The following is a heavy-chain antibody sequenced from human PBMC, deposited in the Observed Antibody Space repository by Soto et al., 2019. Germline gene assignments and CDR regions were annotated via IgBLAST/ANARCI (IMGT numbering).Heavy chain of an antibody. CDR1: GFAFGGFT. V-gene: IGHV3-23*01. J-gene: IGHJ4*02. CDR2: ISGSAART. CDR3: PRGGVGTTGSCDF. D-gene: IGHD6-13*01. Sequence: VQVLESGGGLVQPGGSLRLSCSVSGFAFGGFTMTWVRQAPGKGLEWVSSISGSAARTYYADSVQGRFTISRDNSKSPLYLQMHSLRVEDTAEYYCPRGGVGTTGSCDFWGQGTLVAVSS.